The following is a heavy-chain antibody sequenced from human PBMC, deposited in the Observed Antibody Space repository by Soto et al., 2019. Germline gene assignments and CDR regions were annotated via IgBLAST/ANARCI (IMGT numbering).Heavy chain of an antibody. J-gene: IGHJ6*02. CDR2: INHSGST. V-gene: IGHV4-34*01. CDR1: GGSFSGYY. Sequence: PSETLSLTCAVYGGSFSGYYWSWIRQPPGKGLEWIGEINHSGSTNYNPSLKSRVTISVDTSKNQFSLKLSSVTAADTAVYYCARVLRGRGIYDDSSGYKGRNYGMDVWGQGTTVTVSS. CDR3: ARVLRGRGIYDDSSGYKGRNYGMDV. D-gene: IGHD3-22*01.